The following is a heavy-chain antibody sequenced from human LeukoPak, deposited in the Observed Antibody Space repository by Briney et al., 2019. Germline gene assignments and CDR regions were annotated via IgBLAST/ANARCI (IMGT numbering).Heavy chain of an antibody. D-gene: IGHD4-23*01. J-gene: IGHJ3*02. CDR2: IYYSGST. Sequence: SETLSLTCTVSGGSISSYYWSWMRQPPGKGLEWIGYIYYSGSTNYNPSLKSRVTISVDTSKNQFSLKLSSVTAADTAVYYCARYGGSSAFDIWGQGTMVTVSS. CDR1: GGSISSYY. CDR3: ARYGGSSAFDI. V-gene: IGHV4-59*01.